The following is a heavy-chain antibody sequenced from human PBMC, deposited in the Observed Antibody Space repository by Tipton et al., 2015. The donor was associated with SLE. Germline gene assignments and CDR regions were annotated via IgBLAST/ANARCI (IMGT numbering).Heavy chain of an antibody. CDR3: AKTSSRYPYFDY. CDR2: IYYSGST. V-gene: IGHV4-39*01. J-gene: IGHJ4*02. Sequence: LRLSCTVSGGSISSSSYYWGWIRQPPGKGLAWIGSIYYSGSTYYNPSLKSRVTTSVDTSKNQFSLKLSSVTAADTAVYYCAKTSSRYPYFDYWGQGTLVTVSS. D-gene: IGHD6-13*01. CDR1: GGSISSSSYY.